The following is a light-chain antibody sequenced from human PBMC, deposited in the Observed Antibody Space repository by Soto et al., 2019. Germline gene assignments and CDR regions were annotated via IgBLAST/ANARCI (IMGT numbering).Light chain of an antibody. Sequence: DIQMTQSPSSVSSSVGDRVTSTCRASQDIGSWLAWYQQKPGKAPRLLIYAASSLQSGVPSRFRGSESGTDFTLTISSLQPEDFATYYCQQANSFPLTFGPGTKVDIK. CDR3: QQANSFPLT. CDR2: AAS. V-gene: IGKV1-12*01. CDR1: QDIGSW. J-gene: IGKJ3*01.